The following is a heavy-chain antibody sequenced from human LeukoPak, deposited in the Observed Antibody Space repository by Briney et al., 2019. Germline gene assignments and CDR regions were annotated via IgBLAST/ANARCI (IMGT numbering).Heavy chain of an antibody. Sequence: PGGSLRLSCAASGFTFSDYGMHWVRQAPGKGLEWVAFIRYDGSYKYYADSVKGRFTISRDTSKNTLYLQMSSLRAEDTAVYYCAKLSSAYYAIGHWGQGTLVTVSS. CDR2: IRYDGSYK. CDR1: GFTFSDYG. J-gene: IGHJ5*02. V-gene: IGHV3-30*02. D-gene: IGHD3-22*01. CDR3: AKLSSAYYAIGH.